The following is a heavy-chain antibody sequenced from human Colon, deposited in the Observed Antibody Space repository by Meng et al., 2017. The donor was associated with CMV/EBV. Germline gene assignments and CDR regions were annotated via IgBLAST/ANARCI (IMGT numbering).Heavy chain of an antibody. CDR3: DGSDF. V-gene: IGHV3-30*02. D-gene: IGHD6-25*01. J-gene: IGHJ4*02. CDR2: IRYDGGKD. Sequence: GGSLRLSCEASGFTFNTYGFHWVRQAPGKGLEWVTFIRYDGGKDYYAESVKGRFTISRDNSMNRLYLQMNRLTAEDTALYYCDGSDFWGQGTLVTVSS. CDR1: GFTFNTYG.